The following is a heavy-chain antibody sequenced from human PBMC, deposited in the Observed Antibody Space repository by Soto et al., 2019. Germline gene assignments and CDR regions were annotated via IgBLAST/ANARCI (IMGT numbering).Heavy chain of an antibody. D-gene: IGHD3-10*01. CDR1: GYTFTKYG. J-gene: IGHJ3*02. CDR2: ISADNGNT. V-gene: IGHV1-18*01. CDR3: ARAFWFGESSI. Sequence: QVRLVQSGAEVKKPGASVKVSCKASGYTFTKYGVSWVRQVPGQGLEWMGWISADNGNTNYAQKLQGRVTMTTDTSTSTAYMELRSLRSDDTAVYYCARAFWFGESSIWGQGTMVTVSS.